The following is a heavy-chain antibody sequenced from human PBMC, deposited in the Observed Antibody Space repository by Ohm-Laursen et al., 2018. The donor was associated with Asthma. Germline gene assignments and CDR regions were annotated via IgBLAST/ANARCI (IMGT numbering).Heavy chain of an antibody. Sequence: SLRLSCAASGFTFSSYGMHWVRQAPGKGLEWVAVISYDGSNKYYADSVKGRFTISRDNSKNTLYLQMNSLRAEDTAVYYCANIITMVQGVDPFDYWGQGTLVTVSS. J-gene: IGHJ4*02. CDR1: GFTFSSYG. D-gene: IGHD3-10*01. CDR3: ANIITMVQGVDPFDY. CDR2: ISYDGSNK. V-gene: IGHV3-30*18.